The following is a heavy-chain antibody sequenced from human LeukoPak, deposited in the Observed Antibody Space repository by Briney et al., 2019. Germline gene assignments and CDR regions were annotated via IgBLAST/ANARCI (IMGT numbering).Heavy chain of an antibody. CDR2: IGGGGGHI. V-gene: IGHV3-23*01. J-gene: IGHJ4*02. CDR3: VKEPEMTGIADS. Sequence: GGSLRLSCAASGFTFTGYAMSWVRQVPGKGLEWLSAIGGGGGHIYYADSVKGRFTISRDNSKNTLYLQMSSLRAEDTAIYYCVKEPEMTGIADSWGLGTLVTVSS. CDR1: GFTFTGYA. D-gene: IGHD1-1*01.